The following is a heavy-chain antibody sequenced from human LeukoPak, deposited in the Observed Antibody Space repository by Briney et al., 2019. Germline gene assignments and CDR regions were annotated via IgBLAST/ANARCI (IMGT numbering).Heavy chain of an antibody. J-gene: IGHJ4*02. D-gene: IGHD6-19*01. CDR2: IDPSDSYT. CDR1: GYNFTNYW. V-gene: IGHV5-10-1*01. Sequence: GESLRISCKGSGYNFTNYWISWVRQMPGKGLEWMGGIDPSDSYTNYSPSFQGHVTISADKSISTAYLQWSSLKASDTAMYYCARHPEQSSGCWGQGTLVTVSS. CDR3: ARHPEQSSGC.